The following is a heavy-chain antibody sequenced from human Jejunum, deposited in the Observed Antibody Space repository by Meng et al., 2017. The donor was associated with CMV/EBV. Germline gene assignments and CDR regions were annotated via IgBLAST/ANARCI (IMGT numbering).Heavy chain of an antibody. V-gene: IGHV4-39*07. J-gene: IGHJ4*02. D-gene: IGHD1-1*01. CDR3: AKTSTYGSSPTVY. CDR1: SISSNTFY. Sequence: SISSNTFYWGWVRQPPGKGLEWIGNVYYPANTYYNRSLQSRATISVDTSKNQFSLKLRSVTAADTAMYFCAKTSTYGSSPTVYWGQGTLVTVSS. CDR2: VYYPANT.